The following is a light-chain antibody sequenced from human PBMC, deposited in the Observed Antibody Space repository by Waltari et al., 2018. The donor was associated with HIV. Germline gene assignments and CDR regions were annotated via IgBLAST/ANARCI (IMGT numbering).Light chain of an antibody. V-gene: IGLV1-51*01. J-gene: IGLJ2*01. CDR3: GTWDTSLSAGV. CDR2: DHN. CDR1: SSNIANNY. Sequence: QSVLTQPPAVSAAPGQTVTISCSGSSSNIANNYVSWYQQLPGTAPKPLIYDHNRRSSAIPGRFAGSKSGTSATLAVAGLQTGDEADYYCGTWDTSLSAGVFGGGTKVTVL.